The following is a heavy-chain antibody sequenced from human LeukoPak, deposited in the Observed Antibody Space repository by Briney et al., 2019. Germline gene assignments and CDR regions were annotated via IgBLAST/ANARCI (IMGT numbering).Heavy chain of an antibody. CDR1: GGSISSGGYY. D-gene: IGHD2-8*01. Sequence: PSETLSLTCTVSGGSISSGGYYWSWIRQHPGKGLEWIGYIYYSGSTYYNPSLKSRVTISVDTSKNQFSLKLSSVTAADTAVYYCARDRYCTNGVCYRPFDYWGQGTLVTVSS. J-gene: IGHJ4*02. CDR2: IYYSGST. CDR3: ARDRYCTNGVCYRPFDY. V-gene: IGHV4-31*03.